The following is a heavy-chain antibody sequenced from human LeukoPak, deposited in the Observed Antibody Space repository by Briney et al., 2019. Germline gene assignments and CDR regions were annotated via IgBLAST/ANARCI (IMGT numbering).Heavy chain of an antibody. CDR1: GFTFSRYC. Sequence: GVSLTLSCPASGFTFSRYCMHWVRQAPGKGLVWVSRIKSDGRTNYADSVKGRFTISRDNAKNTVSLQMNSLRAEDTGVYYCARAPSEIGGYYPEYFRHWGQGTVVIVSS. V-gene: IGHV3-74*01. CDR3: ARAPSEIGGYYPEYFRH. J-gene: IGHJ1*01. D-gene: IGHD3-22*01. CDR2: IKSDGRT.